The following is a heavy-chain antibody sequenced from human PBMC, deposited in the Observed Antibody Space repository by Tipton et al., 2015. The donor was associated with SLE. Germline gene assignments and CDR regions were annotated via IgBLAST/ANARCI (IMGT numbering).Heavy chain of an antibody. CDR3: ARHSRQKRLWLMPFDS. J-gene: IGHJ4*02. CDR1: GGSFSGYY. CDR2: IYPSGST. V-gene: IGHV4-4*08. D-gene: IGHD5-18*01. Sequence: TLSLTCAVYGGSFSGYYWSWIRQPPGKGLEWIGYIYPSGSTNNNPSLKSRVTISVDTSKNQFSLKLSSVTAADTAVYYCARHSRQKRLWLMPFDSRGQGKLVNVSS.